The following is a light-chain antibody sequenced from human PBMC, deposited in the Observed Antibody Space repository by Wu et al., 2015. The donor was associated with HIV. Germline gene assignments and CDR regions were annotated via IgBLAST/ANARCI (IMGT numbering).Light chain of an antibody. CDR2: SQS. J-gene: IGKJ1*01. Sequence: IVLTQSPGTLSLSPGERATLSCRASQSIRDTYIAWYQQKPGQAPRLLIYSQSTRAAGIPDRFSGSGSGTDFTLTIRRLEPEDFGMYYCQQYGGSSWTFGQGTKVEIK. CDR1: QSIRDTY. CDR3: QQYGGSSWT. V-gene: IGKV3-20*01.